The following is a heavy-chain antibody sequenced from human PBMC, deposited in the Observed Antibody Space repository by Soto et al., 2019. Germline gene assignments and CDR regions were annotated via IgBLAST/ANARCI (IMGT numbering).Heavy chain of an antibody. J-gene: IGHJ6*02. Sequence: SGTLSLTCTVSGGSISSYYWSWIRQPPGKGLEWIGYIYYSGSTNYNPSLKSRVTISVDTSKNQFSLKLSSVTAADTAVYYCARGRWYRSSWPLVVHYYGMDVWGQGTTVTVSS. V-gene: IGHV4-59*01. CDR2: IYYSGST. CDR3: ARGRWYRSSWPLVVHYYGMDV. D-gene: IGHD6-13*01. CDR1: GGSISSYY.